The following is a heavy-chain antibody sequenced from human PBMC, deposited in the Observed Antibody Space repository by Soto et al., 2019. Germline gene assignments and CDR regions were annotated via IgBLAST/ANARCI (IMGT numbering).Heavy chain of an antibody. CDR2: IYYSGST. CDR1: GGSISSYY. V-gene: IGHV4-59*08. Sequence: PSETLSLTCTVSGGSISSYYWSWIRQPPGKGLEWIGYIYYSGSTNYNPSLKSRVTISVDTSKNQFSLKLSPVTAADTAVCYCASSSLYGMDVWGQGTTVTVSS. CDR3: ASSSLYGMDV. J-gene: IGHJ6*02.